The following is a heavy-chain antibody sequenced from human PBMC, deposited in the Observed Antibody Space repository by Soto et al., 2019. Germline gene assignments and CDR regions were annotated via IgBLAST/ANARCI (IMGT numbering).Heavy chain of an antibody. CDR1: GFTFSSYS. CDR3: ARSPPPTYYDFWSGSYFDY. V-gene: IGHV3-48*01. Sequence: GGSLRLSCAASGFTFSSYSMNWVRQAPGKGLEWVSYISSSSSTIYYADSVKGRFTISRDNAKNSLYLQMNSLRAEDTAVYYCARSPPPTYYDFWSGSYFDYWGQGTLVTVSS. J-gene: IGHJ4*02. D-gene: IGHD3-3*01. CDR2: ISSSSSTI.